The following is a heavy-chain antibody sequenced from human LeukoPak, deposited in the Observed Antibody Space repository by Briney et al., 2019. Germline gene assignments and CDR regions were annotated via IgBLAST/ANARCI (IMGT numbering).Heavy chain of an antibody. CDR3: ARDPGVVVTALQGGNWFDP. Sequence: ASVKVSCKASGYTFTSYGTSWVRQAPGQGLEWMGWISAYNGNTNYAQKLQGRVTMTTDTSTSTAYMELRSLRSDDTAVYYCARDPGVVVTALQGGNWFDPWGQGTLVTVSS. CDR2: ISAYNGNT. J-gene: IGHJ5*02. CDR1: GYTFTSYG. D-gene: IGHD2-21*02. V-gene: IGHV1-18*01.